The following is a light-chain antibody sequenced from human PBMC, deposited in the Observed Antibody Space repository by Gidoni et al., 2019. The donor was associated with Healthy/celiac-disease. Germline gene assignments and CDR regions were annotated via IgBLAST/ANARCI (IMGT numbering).Light chain of an antibody. J-gene: IGKJ1*01. Sequence: DIQMTQSPSSLSASVGDRVTITCRASQGISNYLDWYQQKPGKVPKLLIYAASTLQSGVPSRFGGGGSGTDFTLTISSLQPEDVATYYCQKYNSAPWTFGQGTKVEIK. CDR2: AAS. CDR1: QGISNY. V-gene: IGKV1-27*01. CDR3: QKYNSAPWT.